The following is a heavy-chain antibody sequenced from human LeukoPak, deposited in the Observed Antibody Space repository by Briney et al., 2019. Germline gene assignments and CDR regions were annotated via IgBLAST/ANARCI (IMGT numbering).Heavy chain of an antibody. D-gene: IGHD3-22*01. CDR3: ARRAPPSYYYDSSGYLGGPFDY. CDR2: IIPIFGTA. CDR1: GGTFSSYA. V-gene: IGHV1-69*05. J-gene: IGHJ4*02. Sequence: SVKVSCKASGGTFSSYAISWVRQAPGQGLEWMGGIIPIFGTANYAQKFQGRVTVTRDTSTSTVYMELSSLRSEDTAVYYCARRAPPSYYYDSSGYLGGPFDYWGQGTLVTVSS.